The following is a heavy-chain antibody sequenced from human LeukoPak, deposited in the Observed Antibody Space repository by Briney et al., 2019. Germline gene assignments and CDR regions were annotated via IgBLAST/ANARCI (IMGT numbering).Heavy chain of an antibody. CDR3: ARLAMVRGLDI. Sequence: SETLSLTCSVSGDSINSGGYYWNWIRQFPGKGLEWIGYIQYSGSTHYNTSLKNRVTISLGTSKTQFSLKMTSLTAADTAVYYCARLAMVRGLDIWGQGTMVIVSS. CDR1: GDSINSGGYY. J-gene: IGHJ3*02. D-gene: IGHD3-10*01. V-gene: IGHV4-31*03. CDR2: IQYSGST.